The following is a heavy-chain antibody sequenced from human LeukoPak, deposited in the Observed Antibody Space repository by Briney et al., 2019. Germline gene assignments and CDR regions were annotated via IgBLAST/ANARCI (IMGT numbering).Heavy chain of an antibody. CDR1: GFTFSRSA. CDR2: INSSGNT. V-gene: IGHV3-23*01. Sequence: PGGSLLLSSAASGFTFSRSAMTWVRPPPGKGLDRVSSINSSGNTYYADSVKGRFTISRDNSKNTLYLQMNSLRAEDSAIYDCAKDPSFDRGPQLVPNWFDPWGQGTLVTVSS. CDR3: AKDPSFDRGPQLVPNWFDP. D-gene: IGHD1-1*01. J-gene: IGHJ5*02.